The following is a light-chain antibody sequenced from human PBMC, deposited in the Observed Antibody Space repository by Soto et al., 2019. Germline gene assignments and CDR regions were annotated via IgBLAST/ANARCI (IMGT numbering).Light chain of an antibody. CDR1: QSVNINY. V-gene: IGKV3-20*01. CDR3: QQYANSRT. J-gene: IGKJ1*01. CDR2: GTS. Sequence: EFVLTQSPGTLSLSPGARATLSCSASQSVNINYFAWYQQKSGQAPRLLIYGTSNRASGIPDRFSGSGSGTDFPLSISGLEPEDFAVYFCQQYANSRTFGQGTKVDIK.